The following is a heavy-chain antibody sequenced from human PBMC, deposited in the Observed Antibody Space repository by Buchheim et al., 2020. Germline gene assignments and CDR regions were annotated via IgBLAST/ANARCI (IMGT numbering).Heavy chain of an antibody. CDR1: GFAFNTCG. J-gene: IGHJ4*02. V-gene: IGHV3-30*18. CDR3: AKGHDIVTTIPFFDF. CDR2: ISYDGSNE. Sequence: QVHLVESGGGVVQPGRSLRLSCVASGFAFNTCGMHWVRQAPGKGLEWVAAISYDGSNEHYVDSVKGRFTISRDNSKNTVYLQMNSLRAEDTAVYSCAKGHDIVTTIPFFDFWGQGTL. D-gene: IGHD5-12*01.